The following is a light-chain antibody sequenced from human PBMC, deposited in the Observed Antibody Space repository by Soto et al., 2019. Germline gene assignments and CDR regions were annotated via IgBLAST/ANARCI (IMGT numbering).Light chain of an antibody. J-gene: IGKJ5*01. CDR2: GAS. V-gene: IGKV3-20*01. CDR1: QSVTSRY. CDR3: DLSGTSRLT. Sequence: EIVWTQSPWSLTVAPGERATLYCKTSQSVTSRYLAWYQQKPGQAPRLLIYGASNRATGIPERFSGSGSGIDFTLKISSLVGVDSAVYLCDLSGTSRLTFGQGTQVEIK.